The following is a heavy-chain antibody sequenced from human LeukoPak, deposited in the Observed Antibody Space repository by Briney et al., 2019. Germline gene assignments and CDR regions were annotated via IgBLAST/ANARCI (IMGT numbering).Heavy chain of an antibody. J-gene: IGHJ4*02. CDR1: GGSISSSSYY. Sequence: SETLSLTCTVSGGSISSSSYYWGWIRQPPGKGLEWIGSIYYSGSTYYNPSLKSRVTISVDTSKNQFSLKLSSVTAADTAVYYCARDGGYSGYGFVYDYWGQGTLVTVSS. CDR2: IYYSGST. CDR3: ARDGGYSGYGFVYDY. D-gene: IGHD5-12*01. V-gene: IGHV4-39*07.